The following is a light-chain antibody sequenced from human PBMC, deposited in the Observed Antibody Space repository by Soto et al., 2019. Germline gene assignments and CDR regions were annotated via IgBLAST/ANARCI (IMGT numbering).Light chain of an antibody. Sequence: QSVLTQPPSASGTPGQRVTISCSGSSSNIGSNHVNWYQQLPGTAPKLLIYSSNQRPSGVPDRFSGSKSGTSASLAISGLQSEDEADYYCAAWDDSLNGPVFGGGTQLTVL. CDR3: AAWDDSLNGPV. CDR2: SSN. J-gene: IGLJ7*01. V-gene: IGLV1-44*01. CDR1: SSNIGSNH.